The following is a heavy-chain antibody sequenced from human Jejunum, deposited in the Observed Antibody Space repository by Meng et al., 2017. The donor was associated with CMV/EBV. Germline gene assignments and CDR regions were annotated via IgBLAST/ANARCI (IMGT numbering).Heavy chain of an antibody. D-gene: IGHD6-13*01. CDR1: LSSVRYY. J-gene: IGHJ4*02. CDR2: INYSGGT. CDR3: ARHWGSVASAGTIYFDY. Sequence: LSSVRYYWCWVRQPPGKGLEWFASINYSGGTYYNPSLKSRVTISVDTSKNQFSLKLTSVTAADTAVYYCARHWGSVASAGTIYFDYWGQGTLVTVSS. V-gene: IGHV4-39*01.